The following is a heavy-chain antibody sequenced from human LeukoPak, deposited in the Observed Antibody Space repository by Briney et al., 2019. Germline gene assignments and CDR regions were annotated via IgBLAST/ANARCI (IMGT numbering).Heavy chain of an antibody. V-gene: IGHV1-18*01. Sequence: ASVKVSCKASGYTFTSYGISRVRQAPGQGLEWMGWISAYNGNTNYAQKLQGRVTMTTDTSTSTAYMELRSLRSDDTAVYYCARGGCSSTSCYLSGYYGMDVWGQGTTVTVSS. CDR3: ARGGCSSTSCYLSGYYGMDV. CDR1: GYTFTSYG. D-gene: IGHD2-2*01. CDR2: ISAYNGNT. J-gene: IGHJ6*02.